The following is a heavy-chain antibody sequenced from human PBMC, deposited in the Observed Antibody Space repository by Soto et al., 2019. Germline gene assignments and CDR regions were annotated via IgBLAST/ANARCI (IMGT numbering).Heavy chain of an antibody. CDR3: ASAVSGPAAFDS. J-gene: IGHJ4*02. CDR1: GYTFTGYA. Sequence: QVQLVQSGAEEKKPGASVKVSCKASGYTFTGYAMHWVRQAPGQRLEWMGWINAGNGNTKYSQKFQGRVTITRDTTASADYVELSRLRADDTAVYCCASAVSGPAAFDSWGQGTLVTVSS. CDR2: INAGNGNT. V-gene: IGHV1-3*05.